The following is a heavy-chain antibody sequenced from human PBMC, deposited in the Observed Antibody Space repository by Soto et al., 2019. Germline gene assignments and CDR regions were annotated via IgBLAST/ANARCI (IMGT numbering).Heavy chain of an antibody. CDR2: ISAYNGNT. CDR3: ARLSRRIAAAGTPLHPYGMDV. V-gene: IGHV1-18*01. D-gene: IGHD6-13*01. Sequence: AASVKVSCKASGYTFTSYGISWARQAPGQGLEWMGWISAYNGNTNYAQKLQGRVTMTTDTSTSTAYMELRSLRSDDTAVYYCARLSRRIAAAGTPLHPYGMDVWGQGTTVTVSS. CDR1: GYTFTSYG. J-gene: IGHJ6*02.